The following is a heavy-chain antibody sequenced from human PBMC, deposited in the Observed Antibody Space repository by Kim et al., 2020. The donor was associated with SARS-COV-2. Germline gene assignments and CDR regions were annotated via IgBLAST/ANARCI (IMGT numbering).Heavy chain of an antibody. V-gene: IGHV3-74*01. CDR3: ARGSSGWGDF. Sequence: GGSLRLYCAASGFTFSTYWMHWVRQDPGKGLVWVSRISSDGSTTTYADSVKGRFTISRDNAKNTLYLQMNSLRAEDTAVYYCARGSSGWGDFWGQGTLLTVSS. CDR1: GFTFSTYW. D-gene: IGHD6-19*01. J-gene: IGHJ4*02. CDR2: ISSDGSTT.